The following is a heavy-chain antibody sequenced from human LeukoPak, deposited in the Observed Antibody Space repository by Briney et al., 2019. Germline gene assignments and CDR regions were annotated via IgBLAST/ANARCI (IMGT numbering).Heavy chain of an antibody. Sequence: PGGSLRLSCAASGFTFSRYAMHWVRQAPGKGLEWVAVISYDGSNEYYAESVKGQFTISRDSSENTLYLEMNSLRVEDTAVYYCARVGYYSSGPFSYFDYWGQGTLVTVSS. CDR2: ISYDGSNE. CDR1: GFTFSRYA. D-gene: IGHD3-10*01. V-gene: IGHV3-30-3*01. CDR3: ARVGYYSSGPFSYFDY. J-gene: IGHJ4*02.